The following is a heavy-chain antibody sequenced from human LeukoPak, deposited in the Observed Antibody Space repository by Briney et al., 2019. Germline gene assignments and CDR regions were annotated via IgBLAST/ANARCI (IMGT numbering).Heavy chain of an antibody. Sequence: GGSLRLSCAASGFTFDDYAMHWVRQAPGKGLEWVALISYDGSNKYYADSVKGRFTISRDNSKNTLYLQMNSLRAEDTAVYYCAKATWELLEPYNFDYWGQGTLVTVSS. V-gene: IGHV3-30-3*01. CDR3: AKATWELLEPYNFDY. CDR2: ISYDGSNK. D-gene: IGHD1-26*01. J-gene: IGHJ4*02. CDR1: GFTFDDYA.